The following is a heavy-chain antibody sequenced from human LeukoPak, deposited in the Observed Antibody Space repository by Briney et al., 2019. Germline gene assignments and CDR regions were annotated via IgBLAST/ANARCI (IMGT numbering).Heavy chain of an antibody. CDR3: ARTYYYDSSGYHDDY. D-gene: IGHD3-22*01. J-gene: IGHJ4*02. V-gene: IGHV1-69*04. Sequence: SVKVSCKASGGTFSSYAISWVRQAPGQGLEWMGRIIPIFGIANYAQKFQGRVTITADKSTSTAYMELSSLRSEDTAVYYCARTYYYDSSGYHDDYWGQGTLVTVSS. CDR1: GGTFSSYA. CDR2: IIPIFGIA.